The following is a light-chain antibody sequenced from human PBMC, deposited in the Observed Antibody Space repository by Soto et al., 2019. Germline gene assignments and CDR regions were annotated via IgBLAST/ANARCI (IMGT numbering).Light chain of an antibody. Sequence: DIHMTHSPSSLSPSVGDRVTITCRASRSISDWLAWYQQKPGKAPELLIFDASNLKSGVSSRFSGSGSGKEFTLTISRLQPDDDATYYCLQYSSHSWTFGQGIKVEIX. CDR1: RSISDW. V-gene: IGKV1-5*01. CDR3: LQYSSHSWT. CDR2: DAS. J-gene: IGKJ1*01.